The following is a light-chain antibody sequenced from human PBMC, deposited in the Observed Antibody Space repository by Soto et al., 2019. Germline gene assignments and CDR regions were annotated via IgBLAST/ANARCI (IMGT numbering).Light chain of an antibody. CDR3: QQYNDWPLT. CDR2: GAF. J-gene: IGKJ1*01. CDR1: QSVSSN. Sequence: EIVLTQSPGTLSLSPGERATLSCRASQSVSSNLAWYQQKPGQAPNLLIYGAFTRATGIPARFSGTGSGTEFTLTISSLQSEDFALYYCQQYNDWPLTFGQGTKVDIK. V-gene: IGKV3-15*01.